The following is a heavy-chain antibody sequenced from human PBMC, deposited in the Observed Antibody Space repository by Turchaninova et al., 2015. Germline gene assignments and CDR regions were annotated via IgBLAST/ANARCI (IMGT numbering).Heavy chain of an antibody. CDR3: ATVGGYGYGSSFDY. Sequence: QLQLQESGPGLVKPSETLSLTCTAPGGSIRSSGYHWAWIRHPPGKGLEWIVHIYYSGSTYYNSSLKSRVTISVDTSKNQFSLKLSSVTAADTAVYYCATVGGYGYGSSFDYWGQGTLVTVSS. J-gene: IGHJ4*02. CDR2: IYYSGST. CDR1: GGSIRSSGYH. V-gene: IGHV4-39*07. D-gene: IGHD5-18*01.